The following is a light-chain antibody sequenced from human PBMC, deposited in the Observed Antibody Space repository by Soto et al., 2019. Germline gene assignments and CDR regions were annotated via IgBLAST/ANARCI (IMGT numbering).Light chain of an antibody. Sequence: DIQMTQSPSTLSASVGDRVTITCRASQSISSWLAWYQQKPGKAPKLLIYDASSLVSGVPSRFSGSGSGTEFTLTINSLQPDDFATYYCQQYNSYSQYTFGQGTKLEIK. V-gene: IGKV1-5*01. CDR3: QQYNSYSQYT. CDR2: DAS. J-gene: IGKJ2*01. CDR1: QSISSW.